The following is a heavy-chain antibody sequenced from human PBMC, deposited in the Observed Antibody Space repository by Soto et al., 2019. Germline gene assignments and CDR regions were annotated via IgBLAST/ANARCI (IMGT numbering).Heavy chain of an antibody. CDR2: IGTYNGIT. CDR3: ARDLSRLDY. V-gene: IGHV1-18*01. D-gene: IGHD6-19*01. J-gene: IGHJ4*02. CDR1: GYTFSNYA. Sequence: QVQLVQSGAEVKKPGASVKVSCKASGYTFSNYAFSWVRQAPGQGLEWMGWIGTYNGITNYSQKXQXXXTXXTDTSTSTAYMELRSLRSDDTAVYYCARDLSRLDYWGQGTLVTVSS.